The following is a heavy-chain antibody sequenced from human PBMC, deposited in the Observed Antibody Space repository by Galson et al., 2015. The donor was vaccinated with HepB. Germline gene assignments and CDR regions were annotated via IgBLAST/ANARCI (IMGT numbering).Heavy chain of an antibody. CDR3: ARDDPPYYGSSGYYCLY. J-gene: IGHJ4*02. V-gene: IGHV1-69*01. D-gene: IGHD3-22*01. CDR2: IIPMYGTP. CDR1: GGTFSSYT. Sequence: KASGGTFSSYTISWVRQAPGQGLEWLGGIIPMYGTPNYAQKFQGRVTLTADESTSTAYMELSSLRSDDTAVYYCARDDPPYYGSSGYYCLYWGQGTLVTVSS.